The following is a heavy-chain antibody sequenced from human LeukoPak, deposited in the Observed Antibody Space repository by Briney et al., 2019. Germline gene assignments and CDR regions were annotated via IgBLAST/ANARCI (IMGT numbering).Heavy chain of an antibody. V-gene: IGHV4-38-2*02. CDR1: GYSISSGYT. J-gene: IGHJ5*02. CDR2: THHSGAT. D-gene: IGHD3-9*01. CDR3: ARVPGAYYDTLIGFGSGWFDP. Sequence: SETLSPTCTVSGYSISSGYTWGWVRQPPGKGPEWIGITHHSGATYYSPSLRSRVTMSIDTSKNQFSLRLRSVTAADTAVYYCARVPGAYYDTLIGFGSGWFDPWGQGILVSVSS.